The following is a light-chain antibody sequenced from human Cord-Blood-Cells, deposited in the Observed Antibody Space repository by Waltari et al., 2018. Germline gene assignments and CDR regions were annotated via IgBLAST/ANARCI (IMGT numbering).Light chain of an antibody. CDR2: DVI. CDR1: SSDVGGYNY. Sequence: QSALTQPASVSGSPGQSITISCTGTSSDVGGYNYVSWYQQHPGKAPKLMIYDVINLPSGVSIRFSGSKSGNTASLTISGLQAEDEADYYCSSYTSSSTVVFGGGTKLTVL. J-gene: IGLJ2*01. CDR3: SSYTSSSTVV. V-gene: IGLV2-14*01.